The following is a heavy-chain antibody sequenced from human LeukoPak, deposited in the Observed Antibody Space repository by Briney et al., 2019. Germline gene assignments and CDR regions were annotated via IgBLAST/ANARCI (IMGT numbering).Heavy chain of an antibody. V-gene: IGHV1-2*06. CDR2: INPNSGGT. D-gene: IGHD2-15*01. CDR3: ARSRVVVAATKRNWFDP. Sequence: GASVKVSCKASGYTFTGYYMHWVRQAPGQGLEWMGRINPNSGGTNYAQKFQGRVTMTRDTSISTAYMELSRLRSEDTAVYYCARSRVVVAATKRNWFDPWGQGTLVTVSS. CDR1: GYTFTGYY. J-gene: IGHJ5*02.